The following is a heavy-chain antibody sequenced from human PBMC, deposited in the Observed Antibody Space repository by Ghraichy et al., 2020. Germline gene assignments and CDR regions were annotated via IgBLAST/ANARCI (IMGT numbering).Heavy chain of an antibody. CDR2: IWYDGSNK. CDR3: ARDRSYRYFDL. CDR1: KFTFSSHG. V-gene: IGHV3-33*01. J-gene: IGHJ2*01. Sequence: GGSLRLSCAASKFTFSSHGMHWVRQAPGKGLEWVAVIWYDGSNKYYTDSVKGRFTISRDNSKNILYLQMNSLRAEDTAVYYCARDRSYRYFDLWGRGTLVTVSS.